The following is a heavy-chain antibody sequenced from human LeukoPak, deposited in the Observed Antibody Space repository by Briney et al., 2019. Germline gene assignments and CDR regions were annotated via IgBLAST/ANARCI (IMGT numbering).Heavy chain of an antibody. D-gene: IGHD4-23*01. J-gene: IGHJ6*03. CDR1: GGSISSYY. Sequence: SETLSLTCTVSGGSISSYYWSWIRQPPGQGLEWIGYIYYSGSTNYNPSLKSRVTISVDTSKNQFSLKLSSVTAADTAVYYCARDLPGGNSEDYYYMDVWGKGTTVTVSS. CDR2: IYYSGST. CDR3: ARDLPGGNSEDYYYMDV. V-gene: IGHV4-59*01.